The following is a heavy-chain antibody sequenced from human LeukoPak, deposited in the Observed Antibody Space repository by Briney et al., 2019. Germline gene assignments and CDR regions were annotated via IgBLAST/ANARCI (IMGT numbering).Heavy chain of an antibody. V-gene: IGHV1-3*01. Sequence: ASVKVSCKGTGYTCTSNGRNWGGQPPGQGLGGRGGRNADNGKRKNSQKSQGRVTITRDKSSSTAYMELSSLRSEATAVYYCARVPPSIAAAGTYYFDYWGQGTLVTVSS. CDR1: GYTCTSNG. CDR3: ARVPPSIAAAGTYYFDY. J-gene: IGHJ4*02. D-gene: IGHD6-13*01. CDR2: RNADNGKR.